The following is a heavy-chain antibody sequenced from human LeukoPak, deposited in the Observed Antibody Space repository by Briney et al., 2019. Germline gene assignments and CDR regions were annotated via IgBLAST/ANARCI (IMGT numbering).Heavy chain of an antibody. Sequence: SETLSLTCAVSGGSISSGGYSWSWIRQPPGKGLEWIGYIYYSGSTNYNPSLKSRVTISVDTSKNQFSLKLSSVTAADTAVYYCARVAVRYQLLFLRGPAVWFDPWGQGTLVTVSS. CDR1: GGSISSGGYS. CDR3: ARVAVRYQLLFLRGPAVWFDP. J-gene: IGHJ5*02. D-gene: IGHD2-2*01. CDR2: IYYSGST. V-gene: IGHV4-61*08.